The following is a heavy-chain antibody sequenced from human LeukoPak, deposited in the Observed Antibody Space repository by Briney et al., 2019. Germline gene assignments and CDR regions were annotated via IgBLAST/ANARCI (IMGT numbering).Heavy chain of an antibody. J-gene: IGHJ6*03. CDR1: GGSFSDYY. V-gene: IGHV4-34*01. CDR3: TRVAGPRGWHNKYYMDV. D-gene: IGHD6-19*01. CDR2: ISHSVST. Sequence: SETLSLTCAVSGGSFSDYYWTCIRQPPGKGLEWIWGISHSVSTNYNASLVSRVTISVDTSKKQISLNLSSVPFAHTTVFYCTRVAGPRGWHNKYYMDVWGKGTTVSVSS.